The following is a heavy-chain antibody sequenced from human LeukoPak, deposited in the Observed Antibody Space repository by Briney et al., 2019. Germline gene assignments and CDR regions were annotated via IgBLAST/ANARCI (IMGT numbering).Heavy chain of an antibody. Sequence: GGALRLSCVGSGFSFSDYYMSWIRQAPGKGLERVSYISNDSVVKYYVDSVRGRFTISRDNAKKSMYLQMSGLRVEDTAVYYCARRDWVSGAVRAFDIWGQGTMVTVSS. V-gene: IGHV3-11*04. D-gene: IGHD3-3*01. J-gene: IGHJ3*02. CDR3: ARRDWVSGAVRAFDI. CDR1: GFSFSDYY. CDR2: ISNDSVVK.